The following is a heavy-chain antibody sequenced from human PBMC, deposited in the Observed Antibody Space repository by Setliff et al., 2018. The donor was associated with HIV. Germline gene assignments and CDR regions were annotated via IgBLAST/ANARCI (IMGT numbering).Heavy chain of an antibody. D-gene: IGHD2-15*01. CDR1: GFTFSSAW. Sequence: PGGSLRLSCAASGFTFSSAWMGWVRQAPAKGLEWVANISPDGSATYYVDSVKGRFTISRDDSLGIAYLQLNSLKSEDTAVYYCTRTPGAWQNYFDYWGQGTPVTV. CDR2: ISPDGSAT. CDR3: TRTPGAWQNYFDY. V-gene: IGHV3-7*03. J-gene: IGHJ4*02.